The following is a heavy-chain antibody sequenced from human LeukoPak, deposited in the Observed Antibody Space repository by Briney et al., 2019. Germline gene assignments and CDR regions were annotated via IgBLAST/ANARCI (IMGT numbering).Heavy chain of an antibody. V-gene: IGHV4-4*07. CDR2: IYTSGST. CDR1: GFSVTNTYY. CDR3: ARARYSSRGFDY. D-gene: IGHD6-13*01. Sequence: SETLSLTCTVSGFSVTNTYYWAWIRQPPGKGLEWIGRIYTSGSTNYNPSLKSRVTMSVDTSKNQFSPKLSSVTAADTAVYYCARARYSSRGFDYWGQGTLVTVSS. J-gene: IGHJ4*02.